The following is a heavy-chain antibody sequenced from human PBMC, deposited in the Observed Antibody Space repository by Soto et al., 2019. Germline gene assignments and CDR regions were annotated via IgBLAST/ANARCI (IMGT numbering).Heavy chain of an antibody. J-gene: IGHJ4*02. V-gene: IGHV3-15*01. CDR2: IKGKTEGGKS. Sequence: EVQLVESGGGLVKPGGSLRLSCAASGFTFGHVWISWVRQLHGKGLEWVGRIKGKTEGGKSDYAAPVKGRFTISRDDSKNTLYLQMNSLKAEDTAVYYCATGSSLGAPRWGQGTLVTVSS. D-gene: IGHD3-16*01. CDR1: GFTFGHVW. CDR3: ATGSSLGAPR.